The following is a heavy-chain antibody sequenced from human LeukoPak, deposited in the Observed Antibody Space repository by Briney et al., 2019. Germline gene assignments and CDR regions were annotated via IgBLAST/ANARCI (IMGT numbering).Heavy chain of an antibody. J-gene: IGHJ4*02. CDR3: ATYTRHCSGGTCYSIDY. CDR1: GDSIRGYH. Sequence: PSETLSLTCTVSGDSIRGYHWTWIRQPSGRRLEWIGYVYYDGSNQYNPSLKSRVTISLDTSNSQFSLKLSSVTAADTAIYYCATYTRHCSGGTCYSIDYWGQGTLVSVSS. D-gene: IGHD2-15*01. CDR2: VYYDGSN. V-gene: IGHV4-59*08.